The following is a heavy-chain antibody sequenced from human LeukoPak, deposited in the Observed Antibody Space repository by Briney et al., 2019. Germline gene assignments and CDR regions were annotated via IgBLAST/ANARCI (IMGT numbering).Heavy chain of an antibody. Sequence: SETLSLTCTDSGGSISSGDYYWSWIRQPPGKGLEWIGYIYYSGSTYYNPSLKSRVTISVDTSKNQFSLKLSSVTAADTAVYYCARALGDYDFWSGTPTYDAFDIWGQGTMVTVSS. CDR1: GGSISSGDYY. J-gene: IGHJ3*02. D-gene: IGHD3-3*01. CDR3: ARALGDYDFWSGTPTYDAFDI. CDR2: IYYSGST. V-gene: IGHV4-30-4*08.